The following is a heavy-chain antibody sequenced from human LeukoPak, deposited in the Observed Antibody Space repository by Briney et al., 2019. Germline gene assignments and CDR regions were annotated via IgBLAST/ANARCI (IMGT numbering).Heavy chain of an antibody. CDR2: IYYSGST. CDR3: AGLGPPLYSSTQYYYFRGEYYLHY. V-gene: IGHV4-59*11. Sequence: PSETLSLTCTFSVDSISIHYWSGARQPPGKGLEWIGYIYYSGSTNYNPSLKSRVTISVDTSKNQFSLKLSSVTAADTVESDCAGLGPPLYSSTQYYYFRGEYYLHYWGQGTLVTVSS. D-gene: IGHD3-10*02. CDR1: VDSISIHY. J-gene: IGHJ4*02.